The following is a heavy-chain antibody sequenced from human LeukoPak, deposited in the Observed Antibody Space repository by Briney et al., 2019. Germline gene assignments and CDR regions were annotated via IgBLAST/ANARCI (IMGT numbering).Heavy chain of an antibody. D-gene: IGHD6-19*01. Sequence: QPGGSLRLSCAASGFTFSSYGMHWVRQAPGKGLEWVAFIRYDGSNKYYADSVKGRFTISRDNSKNTLYLQMNSLRAADTAVYYCATSAGTVAGNDYWGQGTLVTVSS. J-gene: IGHJ4*02. CDR2: IRYDGSNK. V-gene: IGHV3-30*02. CDR3: ATSAGTVAGNDY. CDR1: GFTFSSYG.